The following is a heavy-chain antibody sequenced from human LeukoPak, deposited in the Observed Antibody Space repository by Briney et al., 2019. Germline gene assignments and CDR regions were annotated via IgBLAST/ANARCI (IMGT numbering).Heavy chain of an antibody. CDR1: GYTFTGYY. CDR3: ARGEYRYGNDY. D-gene: IGHD5-18*01. V-gene: IGHV1-2*02. Sequence: ASVKVSCKASGYTFTGYYMHWVRQAPGQGFEWMGWINPNNGGTNYAQKFQGRVTMSRDTSISIAYMEMSRLRSDDTAVYYCARGEYRYGNDYWGQGTLVTVSS. CDR2: INPNNGGT. J-gene: IGHJ4*02.